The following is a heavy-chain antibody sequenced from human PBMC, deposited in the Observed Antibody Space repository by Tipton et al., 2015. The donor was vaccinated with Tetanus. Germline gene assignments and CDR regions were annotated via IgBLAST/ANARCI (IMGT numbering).Heavy chain of an antibody. Sequence: TLSLTCTVSGGSLTSGSFYWDRIRQPPGKGLEWIGNIYYNGNTLQNPSLKGRVSLSLDKSKNQFSLKVRSVTAADTAIYYCARSAENWFDPWGQGTLVTVSS. J-gene: IGHJ5*02. V-gene: IGHV4-39*01. CDR1: GGSLTSGSFY. CDR2: IYYNGNT. D-gene: IGHD2/OR15-2a*01. CDR3: ARSAENWFDP.